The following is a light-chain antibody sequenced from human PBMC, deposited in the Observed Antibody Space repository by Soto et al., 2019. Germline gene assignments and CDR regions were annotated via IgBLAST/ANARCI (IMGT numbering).Light chain of an antibody. Sequence: DIQMTQSASTLSASLGDRVTITCRASQSISSWLAWYQQKPGKAPKLLIYDASSLESGVPSRFSGSGYGTEFNLTISSLQPEDFATYYCQQSYSTPITFGQGTRLEIK. CDR3: QQSYSTPIT. V-gene: IGKV1-5*01. CDR1: QSISSW. CDR2: DAS. J-gene: IGKJ5*01.